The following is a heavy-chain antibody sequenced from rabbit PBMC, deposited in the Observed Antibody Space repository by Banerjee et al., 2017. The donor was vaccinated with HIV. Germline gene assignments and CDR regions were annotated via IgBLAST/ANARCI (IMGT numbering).Heavy chain of an antibody. J-gene: IGHJ6*01. CDR1: GIDFSGYYY. CDR2: INSDSTT. Sequence: QEQLEESGGGLVKPGGTLTLTCKASGIDFSGYYYMCWVRQAPGKGLEWIGCINSDSTTWYASWAKGRFTISRTSSTTVTLQMTSLTAADTANYFCARGYWDGAYIDYGMDLWGPGTLVTVS. V-gene: IGHV1S45*01. CDR3: ARGYWDGAYIDYGMDL. D-gene: IGHD2-1*01.